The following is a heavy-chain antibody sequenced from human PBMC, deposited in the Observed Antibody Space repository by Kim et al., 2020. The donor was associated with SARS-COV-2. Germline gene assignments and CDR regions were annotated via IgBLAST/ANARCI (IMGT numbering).Heavy chain of an antibody. CDR1: GYTLTELS. J-gene: IGHJ5*02. Sequence: ASVKVSCKVSGYTLTELSMHWVRQAPGKGLEWMGGFDPEDGETIYAQKFQGRVTMTEDTSTDTAYMELSRLRSEDTAVYYCATTYISYGSGTTDWFDPWGQGTLVTVSS. D-gene: IGHD3-10*01. CDR3: ATTYISYGSGTTDWFDP. CDR2: FDPEDGET. V-gene: IGHV1-24*01.